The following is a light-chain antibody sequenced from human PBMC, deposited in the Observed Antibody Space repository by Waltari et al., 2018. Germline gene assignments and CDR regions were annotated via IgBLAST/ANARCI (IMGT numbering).Light chain of an antibody. V-gene: IGKV1-39*01. CDR3: QQSDSVPRT. Sequence: DIQMTQSPSSLSASVGDRVTITCRASQRIDNYVNWYQQRPGKAPKLLIFAASRLQSGVPARFSGSGSGTEFTPSISTLQPEDFATYFCQQSDSVPRTFGQGTRVEI. J-gene: IGKJ1*01. CDR1: QRIDNY. CDR2: AAS.